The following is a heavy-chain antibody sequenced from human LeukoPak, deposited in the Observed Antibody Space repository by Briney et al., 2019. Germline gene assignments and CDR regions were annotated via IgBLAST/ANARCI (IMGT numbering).Heavy chain of an antibody. V-gene: IGHV4-59*08. CDR2: IYYSGST. J-gene: IGHJ3*02. CDR1: GGSISSYY. Sequence: SETLSLTCTVSGGSISSYYWSWIRQPPGKGLEWIGYIYYSGSTNYNPSLKSRVTISVDTSKNQFSLKLSSVTAADTAVYYCARLRYFDWLYAFDIWGQGTMVTVSS. D-gene: IGHD3-9*01. CDR3: ARLRYFDWLYAFDI.